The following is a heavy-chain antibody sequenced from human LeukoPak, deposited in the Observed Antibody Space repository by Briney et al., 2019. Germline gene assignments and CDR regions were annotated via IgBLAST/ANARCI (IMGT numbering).Heavy chain of an antibody. CDR1: GYSFTSYW. J-gene: IGHJ4*02. CDR3: ARQTRYCSGGTCYSYDY. CDR2: IGRGDSDT. D-gene: IGHD2-15*01. V-gene: IGHV5-51*01. Sequence: GESLKISCKGTGYSFTSYWIGWVRQMPGKGLEWMGNIGRGDSDTRYSPSFQGQVTISADKSISTAYLKWSSLKASDTAMYFCARQTRYCSGGTCYSYDYWGQGTLVTVSS.